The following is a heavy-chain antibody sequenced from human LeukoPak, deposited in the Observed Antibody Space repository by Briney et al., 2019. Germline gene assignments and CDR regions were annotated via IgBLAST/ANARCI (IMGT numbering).Heavy chain of an antibody. CDR1: GYTFTGYY. Sequence: ASVKVSCKASGYTFTGYYMHWVRQAPGQGLEWMGWINPNSGGTNYAQKFQGRVTMTRDTSISTAYMELSRLRSDDTAVYYCARESILSNSGYDQRNWFDPWGQGTLVTVSS. V-gene: IGHV1-2*02. D-gene: IGHD5-12*01. CDR3: ARESILSNSGYDQRNWFDP. CDR2: INPNSGGT. J-gene: IGHJ5*02.